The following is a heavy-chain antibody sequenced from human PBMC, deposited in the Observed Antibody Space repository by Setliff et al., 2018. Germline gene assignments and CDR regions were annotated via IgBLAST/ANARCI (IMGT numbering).Heavy chain of an antibody. D-gene: IGHD6-13*01. J-gene: IGHJ6*02. CDR2: INAANGNT. V-gene: IGHV1-3*01. CDR1: GYTFITYA. CDR3: AKDLYSSSWNYYYYGMDV. Sequence: ASVKVSCKTSGYTFITYAFHWVRQAPRQRLEWMGWINAANGNTRYSQKFQGRVTITRDTSASTAYMELSSLRSEDTAVYYCAKDLYSSSWNYYYYGMDVWGQGTTVTVSS.